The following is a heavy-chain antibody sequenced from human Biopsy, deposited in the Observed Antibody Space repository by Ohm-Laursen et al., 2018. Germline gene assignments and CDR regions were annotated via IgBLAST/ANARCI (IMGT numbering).Heavy chain of an antibody. J-gene: IGHJ3*02. V-gene: IGHV3-33*01. CDR2: LWYDGTNK. CDR1: AFTFSTYG. Sequence: RSLRLSCSASAFTFSTYGMHWVRQAPGKGLEWVAVLWYDGTNKYYADSVKGRFTISRDNSKNTLYLQMNSLRAEDTAMYYCARPTNARAGGAPFDIWGQGTMVTVSS. D-gene: IGHD1-1*01. CDR3: ARPTNARAGGAPFDI.